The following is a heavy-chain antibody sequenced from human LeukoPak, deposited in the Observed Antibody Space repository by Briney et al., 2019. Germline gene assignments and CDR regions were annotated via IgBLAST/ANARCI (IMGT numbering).Heavy chain of an antibody. CDR1: GGSFSGYY. Sequence: SETLSLTCAVYGGSFSGYYWSWIRQPPGKGLEWIGEINHSGNTNYNPSLKSRVTISVDTSKNQFSLKLSSVTAADTAVYYCATSTVRPLRHAFDIWGQGTMVTVSS. D-gene: IGHD4-17*01. J-gene: IGHJ3*02. CDR3: ATSTVRPLRHAFDI. V-gene: IGHV4-34*01. CDR2: INHSGNT.